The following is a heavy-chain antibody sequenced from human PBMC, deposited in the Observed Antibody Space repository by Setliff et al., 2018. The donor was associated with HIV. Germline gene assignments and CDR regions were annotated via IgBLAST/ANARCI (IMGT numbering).Heavy chain of an antibody. J-gene: IGHJ3*02. D-gene: IGHD3-22*01. CDR2: INSNNGGT. CDR3: ASQFGAYDSSGYEHDAFNI. Sequence: VKVSCKTSGYTFTAYYIHWVRQAPGQGLEWMGWINSNNGGTKYAQNFQGRVTMTRDTSITTAYMELRRLRSDDTAVYYCASQFGAYDSSGYEHDAFNIWGQGTMVTVSS. CDR1: GYTFTAYY. V-gene: IGHV1-2*02.